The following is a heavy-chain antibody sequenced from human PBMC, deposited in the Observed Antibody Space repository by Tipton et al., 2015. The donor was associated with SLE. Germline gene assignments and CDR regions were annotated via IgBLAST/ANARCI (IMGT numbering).Heavy chain of an antibody. J-gene: IGHJ4*02. D-gene: IGHD2-15*01. CDR2: IYISGST. CDR3: EMGGGSCYVY. V-gene: IGHV4-4*07. CDR1: GGSSLGYY. Sequence: TLSLTCTVSGGSSLGYYLCWIRQPAGWGLEWIGGIYISGSTIYHPSLKSRVTLSLDMSNNQFSLRVRSVAAADTAVYYCEMGGGSCYVYWGQGTQVSVSS.